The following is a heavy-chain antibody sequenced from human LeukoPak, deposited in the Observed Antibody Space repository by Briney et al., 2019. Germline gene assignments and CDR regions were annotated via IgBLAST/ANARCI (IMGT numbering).Heavy chain of an antibody. CDR3: AREDGSSSYLFDY. J-gene: IGHJ4*02. Sequence: PGGSLRLSCAASGFTFSSYAMHWVRQAPGKGLEWVAVISYDGSNKYYADSVKGRFTISRDNSKNTLYLQMNSLRAEDTAVYYCAREDGSSSYLFDYWGQGTLVTVSS. V-gene: IGHV3-30-3*01. CDR2: ISYDGSNK. D-gene: IGHD6-6*01. CDR1: GFTFSSYA.